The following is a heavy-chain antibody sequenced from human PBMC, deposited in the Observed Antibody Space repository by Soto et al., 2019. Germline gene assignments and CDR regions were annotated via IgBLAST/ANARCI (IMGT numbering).Heavy chain of an antibody. V-gene: IGHV1-18*01. CDR3: VGGVMVQGVTTHFYY. CDR1: GYTFTSYG. J-gene: IGHJ4*02. Sequence: QVQLVQSGAEVKKPGASVKVSCKASGYTFTSYGISWVRQAPGQGLEWMGRISDYNGNTNNTQKLQGRVTMTTDTSTSTSYLELRSLSSDGTAVDYCVGGVMVQGVTTHFYYWCQGTLVTVSS. CDR2: ISDYNGNT. D-gene: IGHD3-10*01.